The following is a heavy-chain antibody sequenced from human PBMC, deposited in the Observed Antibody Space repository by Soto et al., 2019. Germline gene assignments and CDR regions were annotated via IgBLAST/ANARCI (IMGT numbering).Heavy chain of an antibody. D-gene: IGHD3-10*01. CDR1: GDTFTFYS. CDR2: INPILSMS. CDR3: ASSYGSEDRAFDY. Sequence: QVQLVQSGAEVKRPGSSVKVSCTASGDTFTFYSINWVRQAPGLGLEWMGRINPILSMSNYAQRFQGRVTMTADKSTSTAYMQLSRPGSEDRAVYYCASSYGSEDRAFDYWCQGALLTVPS. J-gene: IGHJ4*02. V-gene: IGHV1-69*02.